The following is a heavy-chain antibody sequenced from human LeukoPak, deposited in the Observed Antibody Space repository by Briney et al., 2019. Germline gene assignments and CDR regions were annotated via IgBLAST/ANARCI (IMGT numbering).Heavy chain of an antibody. Sequence: EWMGIINPSGGSTNYAQKFQGRVTMTRDTSTSTVYMELSGLRSEDTAVYYCARDANDYLDYWGQGTLVTVSS. CDR3: ARDANDYLDY. J-gene: IGHJ4*02. CDR2: INPSGGST. V-gene: IGHV1-46*01.